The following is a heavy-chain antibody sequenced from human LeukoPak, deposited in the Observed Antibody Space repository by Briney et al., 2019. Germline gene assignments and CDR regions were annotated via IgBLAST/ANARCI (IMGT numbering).Heavy chain of an antibody. CDR1: GFTFSSNN. CDR3: AKDLADYGDYPGAFDI. Sequence: SGGSLRLSCAAFGFTFSSNNMNWVRQAPGKGLEWVSSISSSSTTIYYADSVKGRFTISRDNSKNTLYLQMNSLRAEDTAVYYCAKDLADYGDYPGAFDIWGQGTMVTVSS. D-gene: IGHD4-17*01. J-gene: IGHJ3*02. CDR2: ISSSSTTI. V-gene: IGHV3-48*01.